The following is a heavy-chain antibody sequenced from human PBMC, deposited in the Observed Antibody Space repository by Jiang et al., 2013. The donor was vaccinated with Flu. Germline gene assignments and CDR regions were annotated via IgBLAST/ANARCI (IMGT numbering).Heavy chain of an antibody. CDR2: INPSGGST. V-gene: IGHV1-46*03. D-gene: IGHD1-14*01. CDR1: GYIFTSYH. CDR3: ARGYGDFDY. Sequence: SGAEVKKPGASVKVSCKASGYIFTSYHIHWVRQAPGQGLEWMGIINPSGGSTNYAQKFQGRVTMTRDTSTSTVYMELSSLRSEDTAVYYCARGYGDFDYVGQGTLVTVSS. J-gene: IGHJ4*02.